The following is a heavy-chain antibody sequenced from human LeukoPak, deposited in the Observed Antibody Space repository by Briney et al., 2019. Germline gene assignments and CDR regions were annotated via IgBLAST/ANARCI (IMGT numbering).Heavy chain of an antibody. CDR3: ARNHYDSSGYYSGWLYY. CDR1: GFTFSSYA. V-gene: IGHV3-23*01. CDR2: IIGSGGST. Sequence: PGGSLRLSCAASGFTFSSYAMSWVRQAPGKGLEWVSAIIGSGGSTYYADSVKGRFTISRDNSKNTLYLQMNSLRAEDTAVYYCARNHYDSSGYYSGWLYYWGQGTLVTVSP. J-gene: IGHJ4*02. D-gene: IGHD3-22*01.